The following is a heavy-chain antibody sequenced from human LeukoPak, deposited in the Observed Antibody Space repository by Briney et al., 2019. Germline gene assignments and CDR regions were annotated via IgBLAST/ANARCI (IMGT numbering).Heavy chain of an antibody. CDR2: ISGGGAT. J-gene: IGHJ4*02. D-gene: IGHD3-10*01. CDR3: AKRASGSGTSLYYFDY. CDR1: GFTFSSYS. Sequence: GGSLRLSCAASGFTFSSYSMSWVRQAPGKGLEWVSGISGGGATYYADSVKGRFTISRDNSKNTLYLQMNSLRAEDTAVYYCAKRASGSGTSLYYFDYWGQGTLVTVSS. V-gene: IGHV3-23*01.